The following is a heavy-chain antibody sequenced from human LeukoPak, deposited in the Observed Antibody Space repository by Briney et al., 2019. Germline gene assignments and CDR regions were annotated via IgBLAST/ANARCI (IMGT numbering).Heavy chain of an antibody. CDR1: GGSISSYY. CDR3: ARVPWGAIYI. V-gene: IGHV4-59*01. Sequence: TSETLSLTCTVYGGSISSYYWSWIRQPPGKGLEWIGYIYYSGSTSYNPSLKGRVTISVDTSKNQFSLKLSSVTAADTAVYYCARVPWGAIYIWGQGTMVTVSS. CDR2: IYYSGST. J-gene: IGHJ3*02. D-gene: IGHD2-2*01.